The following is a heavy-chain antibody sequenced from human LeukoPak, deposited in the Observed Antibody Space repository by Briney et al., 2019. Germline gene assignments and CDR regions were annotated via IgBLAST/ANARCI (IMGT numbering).Heavy chain of an antibody. CDR1: GFTFSSYG. D-gene: IGHD2-15*01. Sequence: GWSLRLSCAASGFTFSSYGMQWVRQAPGKGLEWVGVISYDGRVMFYGDSVKGRFIISRDNSKNTLYLQMNTLRAEDTAIYYCVKKKPPKVAHAIAPGAQGTLVPVSS. V-gene: IGHV3-30*18. CDR3: VKKKPPKVAHAIAP. CDR2: ISYDGRVM. J-gene: IGHJ5*02.